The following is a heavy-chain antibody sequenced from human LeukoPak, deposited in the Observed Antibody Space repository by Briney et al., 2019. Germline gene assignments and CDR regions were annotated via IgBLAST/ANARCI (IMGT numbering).Heavy chain of an antibody. D-gene: IGHD3-10*01. CDR1: GGTFSSYA. Sequence: SVKVSCKASGGTFSSYAISWVRQAPGQGLEWMGGIIPIFGTANYAQKFQGRVTITANESTSTAYMELRSLRSDDTAVYYCASYGSGSYYNPGAFDIWGQGTMVTVSS. J-gene: IGHJ3*02. CDR2: IIPIFGTA. CDR3: ASYGSGSYYNPGAFDI. V-gene: IGHV1-69*01.